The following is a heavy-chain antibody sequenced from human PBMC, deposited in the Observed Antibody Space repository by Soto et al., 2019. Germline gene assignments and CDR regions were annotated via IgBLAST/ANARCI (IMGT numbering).Heavy chain of an antibody. CDR3: AKEGGLGYCSSTSCPKLIDY. J-gene: IGHJ4*02. CDR1: GVPFSSYA. CDR2: ISGSGGST. V-gene: IGHV3-23*01. Sequence: PGGSMRICCAASGVPFSSYAMSWVRQAPGKGLEWVSAISGSGGSTYYADSVKGRFTISRDNSKNTLYLQMNSLRAEDTAVYYCAKEGGLGYCSSTSCPKLIDYWGQGTLVTVSS. D-gene: IGHD2-2*01.